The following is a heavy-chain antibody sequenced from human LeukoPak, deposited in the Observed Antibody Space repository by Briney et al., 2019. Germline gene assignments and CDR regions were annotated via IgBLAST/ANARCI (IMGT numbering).Heavy chain of an antibody. D-gene: IGHD2-2*01. CDR3: ARVPYQLLFGYYYYYGMDV. CDR2: MNPNSGNT. CDR1: GYTFTSYD. V-gene: IGHV1-8*01. J-gene: IGHJ6*02. Sequence: ASVKVSCKASGYTFTSYDINWVRQATGQGLEWMGWMNPNSGNTGYAQKFQGRVTMTRNTSISTAYMELSSLRSEDTAVYYCARVPYQLLFGYYYYYGMDVRGQGTTVTVSS.